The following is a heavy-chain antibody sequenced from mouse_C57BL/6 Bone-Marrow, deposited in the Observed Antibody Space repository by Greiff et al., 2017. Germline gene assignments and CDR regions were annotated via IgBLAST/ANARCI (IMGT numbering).Heavy chain of an antibody. J-gene: IGHJ2*01. CDR1: GYTFTSYW. CDR3: ARSTTVVESPYYFDY. V-gene: IGHV1-64*01. Sequence: QVQLQQSGAELVKPGASVKLSCKASGYTFTSYWMHWVKQRPGQGLEWIGMIHPNSGSTNYNEKFKSKATLTVDKSSSKAYMQLSSLTSEDSAVYYCARSTTVVESPYYFDYWGQGTTLTVSS. D-gene: IGHD1-1*01. CDR2: IHPNSGST.